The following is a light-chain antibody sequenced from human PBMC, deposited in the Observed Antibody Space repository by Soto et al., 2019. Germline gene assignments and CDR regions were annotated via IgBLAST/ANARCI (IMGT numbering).Light chain of an antibody. Sequence: QSALTQPASVAGSPGQSITISCAGTSSDIGYYNYVSWYQQHPGKAPKLMIYDVSSRPSGVSNRFSGSRSGNTASLTISGLQAEDEADYYCSSYTSGSTPVVFGGGTKLTVL. V-gene: IGLV2-14*01. CDR3: SSYTSGSTPVV. CDR1: SSDIGYYNY. CDR2: DVS. J-gene: IGLJ2*01.